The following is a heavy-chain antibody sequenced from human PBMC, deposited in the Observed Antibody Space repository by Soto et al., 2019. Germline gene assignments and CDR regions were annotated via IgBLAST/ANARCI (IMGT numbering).Heavy chain of an antibody. CDR2: VSSSGGST. V-gene: IGHV3-23*01. D-gene: IGHD6-13*01. CDR3: AKYSTSWRGGQFDY. Sequence: EVQLLESGGGLVQPGGSLRLSCAASGFTFSSYAMSWFRQAPGKGLEWVLAVSSSGGSTYYADSVKGRFTISRDNSKNTLYLQMNSLRAEDTAVYYCAKYSTSWRGGQFDYWGQGTLVTVSS. J-gene: IGHJ4*02. CDR1: GFTFSSYA.